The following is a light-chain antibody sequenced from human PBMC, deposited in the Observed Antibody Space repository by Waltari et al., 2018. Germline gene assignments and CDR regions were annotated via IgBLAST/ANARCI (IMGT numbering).Light chain of an antibody. CDR1: QSVNRK. CDR3: QQYDNWPLT. Sequence: EIVMTQFPATVAVSQGERATIPCRASQSVNRKLAWYQQKPGQAPRLLFYGASTRATGIPARFSGSGSGTEYTLTISSLQSEDFAVYYCQQYDNWPLTFGGGTKVEIK. CDR2: GAS. V-gene: IGKV3-15*01. J-gene: IGKJ4*01.